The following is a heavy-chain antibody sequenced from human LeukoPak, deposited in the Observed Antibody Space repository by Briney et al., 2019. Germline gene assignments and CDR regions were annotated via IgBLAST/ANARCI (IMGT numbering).Heavy chain of an antibody. J-gene: IGHJ4*02. V-gene: IGHV3-48*04. D-gene: IGHD3-22*01. CDR1: GFTFSTYS. CDR2: ISSSSSAI. Sequence: GGSLRLSCAASGFTFSTYSMNWVRQAPGKGLEWVSYISSSSSAIYYADSVKGRFTISRDNAKNSLYLQMYSLRAEDTAVYYCARPPNYYDSSGYGHWGQGTLVTVSS. CDR3: ARPPNYYDSSGYGH.